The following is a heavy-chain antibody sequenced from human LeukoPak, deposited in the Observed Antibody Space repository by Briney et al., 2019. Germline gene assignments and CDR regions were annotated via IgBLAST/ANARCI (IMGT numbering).Heavy chain of an antibody. CDR2: IIGSGGDT. D-gene: IGHD6-13*01. V-gene: IGHV3-23*01. CDR3: AKAWAAAGTFAS. J-gene: IGHJ4*02. Sequence: HAGGSLRLSCAASGFTFSSYAMSWVRQAPGKGLEWVSTIIGSGGDTYYADSVKGRFTISRDTSKNTLYLQMKSLRAEDTAVYYCAKAWAAAGTFASWGQGTLVTVSS. CDR1: GFTFSSYA.